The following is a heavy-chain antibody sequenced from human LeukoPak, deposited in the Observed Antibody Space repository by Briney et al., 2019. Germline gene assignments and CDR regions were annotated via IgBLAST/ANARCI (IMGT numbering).Heavy chain of an antibody. J-gene: IGHJ6*03. Sequence: GGSLRLSCAASGFTFSSYAMSWVRQAPGKGLEWVSAISGSGGSTYYADSVKGRFTISRDNSKNTLYLQMNSLRAEDTAVCYCAKDRVPDYDFWSGYYSVGYYYYYMDVWGKGTTVTVSS. V-gene: IGHV3-23*01. CDR2: ISGSGGST. CDR3: AKDRVPDYDFWSGYYSVGYYYYYMDV. D-gene: IGHD3-3*01. CDR1: GFTFSSYA.